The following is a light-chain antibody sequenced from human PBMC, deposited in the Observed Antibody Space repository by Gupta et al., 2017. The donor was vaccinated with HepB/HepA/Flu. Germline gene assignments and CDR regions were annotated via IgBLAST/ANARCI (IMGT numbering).Light chain of an antibody. CDR3: SSYTSSSTLWV. V-gene: IGLV2-14*03. CDR2: DVS. J-gene: IGLJ2*01. CDR1: SSDVGGYNY. Sequence: QSALTQPSSLSGSPGQSITISCTGTSSDVGGYNYVSWYQQHPGKAPKLMIYDVSNRPSGVSNRFSGSKSGNTASLTISGLQAEDEADYYCSSYTSSSTLWVFGGGTKLTVL.